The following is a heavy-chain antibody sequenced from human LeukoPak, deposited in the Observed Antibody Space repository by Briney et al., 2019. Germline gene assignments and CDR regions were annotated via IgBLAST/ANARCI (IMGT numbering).Heavy chain of an antibody. J-gene: IGHJ4*02. CDR1: GGSFSGYY. D-gene: IGHD5-24*01. CDR2: INHSGST. CDR3: ARSIRRDGYNFVY. Sequence: KPSETLSLTCAVYGGSFSGYYWSWIHQPPGKGLEWIGEINHSGSTNYNPSLKSRVTISVDTSKNQFSLKLSSVTAADTAVYYCARSIRRDGYNFVYWGQGTLVTVSS. V-gene: IGHV4-34*01.